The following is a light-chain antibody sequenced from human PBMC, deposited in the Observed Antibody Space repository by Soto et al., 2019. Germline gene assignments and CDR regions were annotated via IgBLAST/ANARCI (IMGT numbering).Light chain of an antibody. CDR2: DAS. J-gene: IGKJ1*01. Sequence: DIQMTQSPSTLSASVGDRVTITCRASQSISNWLAWYQQKAGKAPKLLIYDASSLESGVPSRFSGSGSGTELTLTSSSLQPDDFASYSCQQKNRNYPKTFGQGTKVEIK. CDR1: QSISNW. CDR3: QQKNRNYPKT. V-gene: IGKV1-5*01.